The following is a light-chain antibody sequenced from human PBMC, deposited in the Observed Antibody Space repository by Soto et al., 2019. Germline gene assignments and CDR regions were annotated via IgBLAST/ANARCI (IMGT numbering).Light chain of an antibody. CDR2: DDN. Sequence: SYELTQTPSVSVAPGQTANITCGGDNIGSKSVHWYQQKPGQAPVLVVYDDNDRPSGIPERISGSNSGNTATLTISRVDAGDEADYYCQVWDSGTDHYVFGTGTKVTVL. J-gene: IGLJ1*01. CDR1: NIGSKS. V-gene: IGLV3-21*02. CDR3: QVWDSGTDHYV.